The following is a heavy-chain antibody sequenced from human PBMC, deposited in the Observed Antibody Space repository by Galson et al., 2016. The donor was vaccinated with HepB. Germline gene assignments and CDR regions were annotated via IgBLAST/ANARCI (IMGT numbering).Heavy chain of an antibody. CDR2: INIGGST. D-gene: IGHD3-16*01. J-gene: IGHJ6*02. Sequence: ETLSPTCAVYGGSFSGYFWSWIRQPPGKGLEWIGEINIGGSTNYTPSLKSRVTISMDMSMKQFSLKMTSVTAADTAVYYCARGRGTYGMDVWGQGTTVTVSS. CDR1: GGSFSGYF. CDR3: ARGRGTYGMDV. V-gene: IGHV4-34*01.